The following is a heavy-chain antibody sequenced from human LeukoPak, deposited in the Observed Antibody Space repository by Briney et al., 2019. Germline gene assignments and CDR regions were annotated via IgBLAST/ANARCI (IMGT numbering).Heavy chain of an antibody. CDR1: GFTFSSYA. D-gene: IGHD5-18*01. J-gene: IGHJ4*02. V-gene: IGHV3-30*04. CDR2: ISYDGSNK. Sequence: GGSLRLSCAASGFTFSSYAMHWVRQAPGKGLEWVAVISYDGSNKYYADSVKGRFTISRDNSKNTLYLQMNSLRAEDTAVYYCARGYSYGYIDYWGQGTLVTVSS. CDR3: ARGYSYGYIDY.